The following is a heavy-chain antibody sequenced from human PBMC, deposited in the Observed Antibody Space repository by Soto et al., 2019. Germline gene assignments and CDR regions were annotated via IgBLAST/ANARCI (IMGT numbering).Heavy chain of an antibody. J-gene: IGHJ4*02. CDR1: GYTFAIYG. CDR2: IGTYNGDT. V-gene: IGHV1-18*01. CDR3: ARGTGTTSEGSLFDY. D-gene: IGHD1-1*01. Sequence: ASVKVSCKTSGYTFAIYGINWVRQAPGQGLQWMGWIGTYNGDTHYAQTLQGRVTVTTDTSTSTAYMELRSLRSDDTAVYYCARGTGTTSEGSLFDYWGQGTLVTVSS.